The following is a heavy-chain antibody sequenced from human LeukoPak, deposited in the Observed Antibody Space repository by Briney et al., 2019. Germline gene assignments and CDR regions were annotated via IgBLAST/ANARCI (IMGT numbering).Heavy chain of an antibody. V-gene: IGHV1-69*13. Sequence: ASVKVSCKASGGTFSSYAISWVRQAPGQGLEWMGGIIPIFGTANYAQKFQGRVTITADESTSTAYMELRSLRSDDTAVYYCARDKTGIAVAGTDFDYWGQGTLVTVSS. CDR1: GGTFSSYA. D-gene: IGHD6-19*01. J-gene: IGHJ4*02. CDR2: IIPIFGTA. CDR3: ARDKTGIAVAGTDFDY.